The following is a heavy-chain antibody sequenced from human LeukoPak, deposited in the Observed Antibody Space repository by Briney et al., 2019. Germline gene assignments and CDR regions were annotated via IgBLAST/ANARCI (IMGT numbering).Heavy chain of an antibody. CDR1: GFTFDDYG. CDR2: INWNGGST. V-gene: IGHV3-20*04. D-gene: IGHD6-19*01. Sequence: PGGSLRLSCAASGFTFDDYGLGWVRQAPGEGLEWGSGINWNGGSTGYADSVKGRFTVSRDNAKNSLYLQMNSLRAEDTALYYCARESSSGSWYYFDYWGQGTLVTVSS. CDR3: ARESSSGSWYYFDY. J-gene: IGHJ4*02.